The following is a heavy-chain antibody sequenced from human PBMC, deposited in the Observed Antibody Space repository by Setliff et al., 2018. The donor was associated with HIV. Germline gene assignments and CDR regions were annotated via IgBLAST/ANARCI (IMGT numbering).Heavy chain of an antibody. CDR1: GYTFTSYD. CDR3: ARAPNWGSPHYFDF. Sequence: ASVKVSCKASGYTFTSYDINWVRQATGQGLEWMGWMNPNSGNTGYAQKFQGRVTMTRNTSISTAYMELSSLRSEDTAVYYCARAPNWGSPHYFDFWGQGTLVTVSS. D-gene: IGHD7-27*01. V-gene: IGHV1-8*01. J-gene: IGHJ4*02. CDR2: MNPNSGNT.